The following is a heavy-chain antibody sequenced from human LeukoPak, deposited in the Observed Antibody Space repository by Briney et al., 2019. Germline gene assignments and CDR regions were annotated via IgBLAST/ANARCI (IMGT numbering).Heavy chain of an antibody. CDR2: IIPIFGTA. J-gene: IGHJ4*02. CDR3: ARDNDACGYSYGYCYFDY. CDR1: GGTFSSYA. Sequence: SVKVSCKASGGTFSSYAISWLRQAPGQGLEWMGGIIPIFGTANYAQKFQGRVTITADESTSTAYMELSSLRSEDTAVYYCARDNDACGYSYGYCYFDYWGQGTLVTVSS. D-gene: IGHD5-18*01. V-gene: IGHV1-69*01.